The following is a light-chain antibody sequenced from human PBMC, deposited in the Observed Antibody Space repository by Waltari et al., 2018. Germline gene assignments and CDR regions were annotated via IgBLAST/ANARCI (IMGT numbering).Light chain of an antibody. CDR2: AAS. Sequence: EIVMTQSPATLSLSPGERVSVSCRASQSVGSSFAWYQQKPGQAPRLLIYAASSRTTGTPDRFSGSGSGTDFTLTISRLEPEDVAVYYCLQRSNWPRTFGQGP. J-gene: IGKJ1*01. CDR3: LQRSNWPRT. CDR1: QSVGSS. V-gene: IGKV3-15*01.